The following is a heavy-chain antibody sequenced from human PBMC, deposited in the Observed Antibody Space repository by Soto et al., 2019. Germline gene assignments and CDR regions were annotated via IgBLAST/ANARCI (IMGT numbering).Heavy chain of an antibody. Sequence: QVQLVQSGAEVKKPGASVKVSCKASGYTFTSYAMHWVRQAPGQRLEWMGWINAGNGNTKYSQKFQGRVTVTRDTSASTAYMELGNLRSEDTAVYYCARGSVVGFDPWGQGTLVTVSS. V-gene: IGHV1-3*01. J-gene: IGHJ5*02. D-gene: IGHD2-15*01. CDR3: ARGSVVGFDP. CDR1: GYTFTSYA. CDR2: INAGNGNT.